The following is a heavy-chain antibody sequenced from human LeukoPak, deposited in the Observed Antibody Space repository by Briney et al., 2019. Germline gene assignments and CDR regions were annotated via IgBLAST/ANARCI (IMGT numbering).Heavy chain of an antibody. V-gene: IGHV4-61*05. CDR3: ARVADDSRGYHSYYYMDV. CDR1: GGSISSSTYY. CDR2: IYYSGST. Sequence: SETLSLTCTVSGGSISSSTYYWGWIRQPPGKGLEWIGHIYYSGSTNYNPSLKSRVTISVDTSKNQFSLKVSSVTAADTAVYYCARVADDSRGYHSYYYMDVWGKGTTVTVSS. D-gene: IGHD3-22*01. J-gene: IGHJ6*03.